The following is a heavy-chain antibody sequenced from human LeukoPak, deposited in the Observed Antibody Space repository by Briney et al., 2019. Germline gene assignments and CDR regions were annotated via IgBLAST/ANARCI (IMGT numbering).Heavy chain of an antibody. CDR3: ARDRVVAATPPLNHYYYYGMDV. V-gene: IGHV3-48*01. Sequence: GGSLRLSCAASGFTFSSYSMNWVRQAPGKGLEWVSYISSSSSTIYYADSVKGRFTISRDNAKNSLYLQMNSLRAEDTAVYYCARDRVVAATPPLNHYYYYGMDVWGQGTTVTVSS. J-gene: IGHJ6*02. CDR2: ISSSSSTI. D-gene: IGHD2-15*01. CDR1: GFTFSSYS.